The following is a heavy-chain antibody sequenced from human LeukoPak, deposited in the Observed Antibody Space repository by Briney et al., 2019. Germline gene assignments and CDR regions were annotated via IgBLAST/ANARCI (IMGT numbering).Heavy chain of an antibody. J-gene: IGHJ5*02. V-gene: IGHV1-2*02. Sequence: ASVKVSCKASVYTFIGNYIHWVRQAPGQGLEWMGWINPKSGATSSARKFQGRVTMTRDTSIGPAYMELSRLRSDDTAVYYCARGNVECIGDICYKRGNWFDPWGQGTLVTVSS. CDR3: ARGNVECIGDICYKRGNWFDP. D-gene: IGHD2-8*02. CDR1: VYTFIGNY. CDR2: INPKSGAT.